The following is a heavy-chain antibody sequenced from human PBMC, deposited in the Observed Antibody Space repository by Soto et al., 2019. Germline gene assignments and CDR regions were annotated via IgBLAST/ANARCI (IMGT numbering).Heavy chain of an antibody. V-gene: IGHV4-34*01. CDR1: GGSFSGYY. CDR2: INHSGST. J-gene: IGHJ5*02. CDR3: ARVPEGYCSGGSCYSGWFDP. Sequence: SETLSLTCAVYGGSFSGYYWSWIRQPPGKGLEWIGEINHSGSTNYNPSLKSRVTISVDTSKNQFSLKLSSVTAADTAVYYCARVPEGYCSGGSCYSGWFDPWGQGTLVTVSS. D-gene: IGHD2-15*01.